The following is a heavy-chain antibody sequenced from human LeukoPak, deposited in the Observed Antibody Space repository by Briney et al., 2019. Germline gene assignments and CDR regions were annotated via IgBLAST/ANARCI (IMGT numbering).Heavy chain of an antibody. V-gene: IGHV1-46*04. J-gene: IGHJ6*03. CDR1: GYTFTSRW. D-gene: IGHD3-22*01. CDR2: INPTGSST. Sequence: ASVKVSCKASGYTFTSRWMHWVRQAPGQGPEWLGVINPTGSSTSYAHKLQGRVTMTRDTSTSTDYMELRSLRSDDTAVYYCAREPHWSAGSYYSAGHHMDVWGKGTTVTVPS. CDR3: AREPHWSAGSYYSAGHHMDV.